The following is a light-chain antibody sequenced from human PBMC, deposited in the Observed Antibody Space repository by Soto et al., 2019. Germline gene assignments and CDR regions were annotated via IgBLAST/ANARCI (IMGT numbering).Light chain of an antibody. J-gene: IGKJ1*01. V-gene: IGKV3-20*01. CDR2: VAL. CDR1: QSVVTSY. CDR3: QYYDESMWT. Sequence: EVVLTQSPGTLSLSPGEGATLSCRASQSVVTSYLAWYQPKYGQSPRLLIYVALYMAPGIPDRFSGSGSGTDFTLSISRLDPEDFAVYYCQYYDESMWTFGQGTKVEVK.